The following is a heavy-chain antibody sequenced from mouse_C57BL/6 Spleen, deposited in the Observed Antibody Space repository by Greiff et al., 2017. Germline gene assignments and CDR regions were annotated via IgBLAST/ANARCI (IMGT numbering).Heavy chain of an antibody. J-gene: IGHJ2*01. D-gene: IGHD2-1*01. CDR3: ARGNPYYFDY. V-gene: IGHV1-64*01. CDR1: GYTFTSYW. Sequence: QVQLQQPGAELAQPGASVKLSCKASGYTFTSYWMHWVKQRPGQGLEWIGMIHPNSGSTNYNEKFKSKATLTVDKSSSTAYMQLSSLTSEDSAVYYCARGNPYYFDYWGQGTTLTVSS. CDR2: IHPNSGST.